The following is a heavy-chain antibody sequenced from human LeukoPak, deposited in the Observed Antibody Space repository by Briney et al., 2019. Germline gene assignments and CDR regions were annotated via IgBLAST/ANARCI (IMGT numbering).Heavy chain of an antibody. D-gene: IGHD6-13*01. V-gene: IGHV3-23*01. Sequence: GGSLRLSCTVSGFIFSYYDMTWVCQSPGKGLELVSTISGSGGRTNYADSVKGRFTISRDNSKNTLYLQMNSLRAEDTAVYYCAKEASSGWFDWGQGTLVTVSS. J-gene: IGHJ4*02. CDR1: GFIFSYYD. CDR3: AKEASSGWFD. CDR2: ISGSGGRT.